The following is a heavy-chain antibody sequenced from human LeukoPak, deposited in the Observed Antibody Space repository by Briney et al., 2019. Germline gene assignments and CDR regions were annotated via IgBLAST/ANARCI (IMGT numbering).Heavy chain of an antibody. D-gene: IGHD3-16*02. Sequence: PSETLSLTCAVYGGSFSGYDWSWIRQPPGKGLEWIGEINHSGSTNYNPSLKSRVTISVDTSKNQFSLKLSSVTAADTAVYYCASYDYIWGSYRYGGYFDYWGQGTLVTVSS. J-gene: IGHJ4*02. V-gene: IGHV4-34*01. CDR1: GGSFSGYD. CDR2: INHSGST. CDR3: ASYDYIWGSYRYGGYFDY.